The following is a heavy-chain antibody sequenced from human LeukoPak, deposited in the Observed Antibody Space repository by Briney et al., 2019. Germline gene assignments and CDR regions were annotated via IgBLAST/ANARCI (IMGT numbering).Heavy chain of an antibody. D-gene: IGHD3-10*01. CDR3: AKDLRITMVREGDWFDP. CDR1: GFTVSSNY. J-gene: IGHJ5*02. Sequence: GGSLRLSCAASGFTVSSNYMSWVRQAPGKGLEWVSVIYSGGSTYYADSVKGRFTISRDNSKNTLYLQMNSLRAEDTAVYYCAKDLRITMVREGDWFDPWGQGTLVTVSS. CDR2: IYSGGST. V-gene: IGHV3-66*01.